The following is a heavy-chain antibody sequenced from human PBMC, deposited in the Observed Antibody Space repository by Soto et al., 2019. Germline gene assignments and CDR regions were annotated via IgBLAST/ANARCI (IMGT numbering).Heavy chain of an antibody. V-gene: IGHV3-21*06. CDR1: GFTFSYYN. D-gene: IGHD3-9*01. J-gene: IGHJ4*02. Sequence: GGSLRLSCAASGFTFSYYNMNWVRQAPGKGPEWVSNIRTSGSDLYYADSVKGRFTVSRDNAKNSLYLQMHSLRVEDTAVYYCARDQDWSFDYWGQGTLVTVSS. CDR2: IRTSGSDL. CDR3: ARDQDWSFDY.